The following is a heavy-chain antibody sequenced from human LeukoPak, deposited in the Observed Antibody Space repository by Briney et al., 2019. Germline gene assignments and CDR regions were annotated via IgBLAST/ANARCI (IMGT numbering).Heavy chain of an antibody. Sequence: GGSLRLSCAASGFTFSSYAMHWVRQAPGKGLEWVAVISYDGSNKYYADSVKGRFTISRDNSKNTLYLQMNSLRAEDTAVYYCARAMNFIVVVPAAIRYWGQGTLVTVSS. CDR3: ARAMNFIVVVPAAIRY. V-gene: IGHV3-30-3*01. CDR2: ISYDGSNK. D-gene: IGHD2-2*01. J-gene: IGHJ4*02. CDR1: GFTFSSYA.